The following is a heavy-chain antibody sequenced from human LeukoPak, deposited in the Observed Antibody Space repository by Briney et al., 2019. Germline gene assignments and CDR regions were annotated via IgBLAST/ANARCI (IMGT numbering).Heavy chain of an antibody. V-gene: IGHV3-33*01. CDR3: ARGLPPVMKYYFDY. CDR2: MWYDGSNK. J-gene: IGHJ4*02. CDR1: GFTFNSYG. Sequence: PGGSLRLSCAASGFTFNSYGMHWVRQAPGKGLEWVAVMWYDGSNKYYADSVKGRFTISRDDPKNTLYLQMNSLRAEDTAMYYCARGLPPVMKYYFDYWGQGTLVTVSS. D-gene: IGHD4-11*01.